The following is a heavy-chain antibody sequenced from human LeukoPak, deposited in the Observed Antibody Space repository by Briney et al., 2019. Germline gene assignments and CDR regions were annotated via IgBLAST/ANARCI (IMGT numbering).Heavy chain of an antibody. J-gene: IGHJ5*02. CDR1: GGSISSYY. Sequence: PSETLSLTCTVSGGSISSYYWSWIRQPPGKGLEWIGSIYYSGSTYYNPSLKSRVTISVDTSKNQFSLTLSSVTAADTAVCYCARLESAAAGNRWFDPWGQGILVTVSS. V-gene: IGHV4-59*12. CDR2: IYYSGST. CDR3: ARLESAAAGNRWFDP. D-gene: IGHD6-13*01.